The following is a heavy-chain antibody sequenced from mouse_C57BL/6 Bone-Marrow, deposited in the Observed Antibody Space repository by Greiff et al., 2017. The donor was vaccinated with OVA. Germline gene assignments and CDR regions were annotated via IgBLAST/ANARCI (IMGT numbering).Heavy chain of an antibody. J-gene: IGHJ4*01. V-gene: IGHV1-63*01. CDR3: ARWLDSSGYDYAMDY. CDR1: GYTFTNYW. D-gene: IGHD3-2*02. CDR2: IYPGGGYT. Sequence: QVQLQQSGAELVRPGTSVKMSCKASGYTFTNYWIGWAKQRPGHGLEWIGDIYPGGGYTNYNEKFKGKATLTADKSSSTAYMQFSSLTSEDSAIYSCARWLDSSGYDYAMDYWGQGTSVTVSS.